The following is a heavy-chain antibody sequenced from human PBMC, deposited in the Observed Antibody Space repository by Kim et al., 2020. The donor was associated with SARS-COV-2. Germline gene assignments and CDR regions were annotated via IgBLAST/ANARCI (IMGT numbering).Heavy chain of an antibody. CDR3: ARGIFNCSSTSCQREPFDY. Sequence: SETLSLTCTVSGGSISSSSYYWGWIRQPPGKGLEWIGSIYYSGSTYYNPSLKSRVTISVDTSKNQFSLKLSSVTAADTAVYYCARGIFNCSSTSCQREPFDYWGQGTLVTVSS. CDR1: GGSISSSSYY. D-gene: IGHD2-2*01. V-gene: IGHV4-39*07. CDR2: IYYSGST. J-gene: IGHJ4*02.